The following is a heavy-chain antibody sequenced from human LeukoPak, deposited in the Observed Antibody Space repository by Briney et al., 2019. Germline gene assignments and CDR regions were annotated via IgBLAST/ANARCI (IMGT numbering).Heavy chain of an antibody. V-gene: IGHV3-66*01. CDR2: IYSGGST. CDR3: ARDSGYSSGWGHFQH. Sequence: GGSLRLSCAASGFTVSSNYMSWVRQAPGKGLEWVSVIYSGGSTYYADSVKGRFTISRDNSKNTLYLQMNSLRAEDTAVYYCARDSGYSSGWGHFQHWGQGTLVTVSS. J-gene: IGHJ1*01. D-gene: IGHD6-19*01. CDR1: GFTVSSNY.